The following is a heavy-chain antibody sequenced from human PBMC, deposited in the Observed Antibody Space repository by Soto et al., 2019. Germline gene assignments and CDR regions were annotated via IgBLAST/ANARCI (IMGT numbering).Heavy chain of an antibody. V-gene: IGHV5-10-1*01. CDR1: GYSFTSYW. J-gene: IGHJ3*02. CDR3: ARHGNYYDSSGPMAFDI. CDR2: IDPSDSYT. Sequence: PGESLQISCKGSGYSFTSYWISCVRQMPGKGLEWMGRIDPSDSYTNYSPSFQGHVTISADKSISTAYLQWSSLKASDTAMYYCARHGNYYDSSGPMAFDIWGEGTMVTVSS. D-gene: IGHD3-22*01.